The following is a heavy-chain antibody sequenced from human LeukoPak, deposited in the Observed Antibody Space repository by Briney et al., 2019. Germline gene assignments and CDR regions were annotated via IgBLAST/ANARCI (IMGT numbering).Heavy chain of an antibody. CDR2: INPNSGGT. Sequence: GAPVKVYCKASGYTFTGYYMHWVRQAPGQGLEWMGWINPNSGGTNYAQKFQGRVTMTRDTSISTAYMELSRLRSDDTAVYYCARIYCSSTSCENWFDPWGQGTLVTVSS. CDR1: GYTFTGYY. V-gene: IGHV1-2*02. D-gene: IGHD2-2*01. CDR3: ARIYCSSTSCENWFDP. J-gene: IGHJ5*02.